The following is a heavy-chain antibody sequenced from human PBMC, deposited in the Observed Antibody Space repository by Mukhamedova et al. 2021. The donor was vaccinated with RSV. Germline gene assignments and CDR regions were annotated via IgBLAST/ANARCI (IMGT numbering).Heavy chain of an antibody. CDR2: ISYDGSNK. Sequence: VRQAPGKGLEWVAVISYDGSNKYYADSVKGRFTISRDNSKNTLYLQMNSLRAEDTAVYYCARESRPYNWYMDVWGQGTTVTVSS. J-gene: IGHJ6*03. D-gene: IGHD1-20*01. CDR3: ARESRPYNWYMDV. V-gene: IGHV3-30-3*01.